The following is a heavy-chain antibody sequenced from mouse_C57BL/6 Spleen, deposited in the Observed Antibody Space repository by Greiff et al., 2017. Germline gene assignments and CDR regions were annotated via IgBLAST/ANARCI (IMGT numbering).Heavy chain of an antibody. Sequence: EVHLVESGGGLVKPGGSLKLSCAASGFTFSSYAMSWVRQTPEKRLEWVATISDGGSYTYYPDNVKGRFTISRDNAKNNLYLQMSHLKSEDTAMYYCARASRGYRYAMDYWGQGTSVTVSS. V-gene: IGHV5-4*01. CDR3: ARASRGYRYAMDY. D-gene: IGHD5-1-1*01. CDR1: GFTFSSYA. J-gene: IGHJ4*01. CDR2: ISDGGSYT.